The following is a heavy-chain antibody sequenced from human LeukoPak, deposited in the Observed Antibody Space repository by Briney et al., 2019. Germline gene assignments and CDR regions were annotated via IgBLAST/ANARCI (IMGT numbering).Heavy chain of an antibody. D-gene: IGHD3-10*01. Sequence: GGSLRLSCVASGFTFDNCAMHWVRQVPGKGLEWVAIISEDGSITYYADSVKGRFSISRDNSKNSLYQQMNSLRREDTAFYYCAKDPRREYYFDFWGQGTRVTVSS. V-gene: IGHV3-43*02. CDR3: AKDPRREYYFDF. CDR1: GFTFDNCA. J-gene: IGHJ4*02. CDR2: ISEDGSIT.